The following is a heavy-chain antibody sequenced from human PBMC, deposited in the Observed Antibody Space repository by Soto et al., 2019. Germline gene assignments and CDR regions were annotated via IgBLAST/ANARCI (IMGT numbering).Heavy chain of an antibody. CDR3: ARELTASVYY. CDR2: INSDGSNP. V-gene: IGHV3-74*01. CDR1: GFTFSNYW. Sequence: PGGSLRLSCAASGFTFSNYWMHWVRQVPGEGLVWVSRINSDGSNPGYADSVRGRFTISRDNAKDTLYLQMNSLRAEDTAVYYCARELTASVYYWGQGTLVTVS. J-gene: IGHJ4*02. D-gene: IGHD2-21*01.